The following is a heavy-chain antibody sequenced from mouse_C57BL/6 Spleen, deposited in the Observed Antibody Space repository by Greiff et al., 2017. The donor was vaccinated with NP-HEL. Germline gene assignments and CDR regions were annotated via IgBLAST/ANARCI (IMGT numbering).Heavy chain of an antibody. CDR3: ARDKVVATDYAMDY. D-gene: IGHD1-1*01. V-gene: IGHV3-6*01. CDR2: ISYDGSN. J-gene: IGHJ4*01. CDR1: GYSITSGYY. Sequence: EVKVEESGPGLVKPSQSLSLTCSVTGYSITSGYYWNWIRQFPGNKLEWMGYISYDGSNNYNPSLKNRISITRDTSKNQFFLKLNSVTTEDTATYYCARDKVVATDYAMDYWGQGTSVTVSS.